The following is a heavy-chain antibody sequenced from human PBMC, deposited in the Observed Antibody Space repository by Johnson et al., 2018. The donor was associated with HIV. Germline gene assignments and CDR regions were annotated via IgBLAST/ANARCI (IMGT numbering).Heavy chain of an antibody. Sequence: VQLVESGGGLVQPGGSLRLSCAASGFTFSASWMNWVRQAPGKGLEWVANINQDGSQKNYVDSVKGRFTISRDNAKNSLFLQMNTLRAEDTAVYYCATFYYDNRDYYELASFLTDASDIWGQGTMVTVSS. CDR3: ATFYYDNRDYYELASFLTDASDI. D-gene: IGHD3-22*01. CDR1: GFTFSASW. J-gene: IGHJ3*02. CDR2: INQDGSQK. V-gene: IGHV3-7*01.